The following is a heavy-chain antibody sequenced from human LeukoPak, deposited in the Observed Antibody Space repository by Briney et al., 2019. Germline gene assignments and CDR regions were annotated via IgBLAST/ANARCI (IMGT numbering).Heavy chain of an antibody. J-gene: IGHJ5*02. Sequence: PSETLSLTCTVSGGPISSYYWSWIRQPAGKGLEWIGRIYTSGSTNYNPSLKSRVTMSVDTSKNQFSLKLSSVTAADTAVYYCARAYSSGWYGGAEFDPWGQGTLVTVSS. CDR3: ARAYSSGWYGGAEFDP. V-gene: IGHV4-4*07. CDR2: IYTSGST. CDR1: GGPISSYY. D-gene: IGHD6-19*01.